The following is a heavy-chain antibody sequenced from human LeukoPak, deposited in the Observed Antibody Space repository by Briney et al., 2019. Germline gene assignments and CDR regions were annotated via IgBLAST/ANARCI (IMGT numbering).Heavy chain of an antibody. Sequence: GGSLRLSCAASGFTFSSYAMSWVRQAPGKGLEWVSAISGSGGSTYYADSVKGRFTISRDNSKNTLYLQMNSLRAEDTAVYYCAKDAHYYDSSGYYCFFDYWGQGTLVTVSS. CDR1: GFTFSSYA. CDR3: AKDAHYYDSSGYYCFFDY. J-gene: IGHJ4*02. CDR2: ISGSGGST. D-gene: IGHD3-22*01. V-gene: IGHV3-23*01.